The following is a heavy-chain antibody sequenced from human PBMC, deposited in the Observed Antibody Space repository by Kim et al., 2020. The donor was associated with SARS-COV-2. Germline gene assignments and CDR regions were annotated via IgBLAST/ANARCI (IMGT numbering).Heavy chain of an antibody. CDR3: AKDWGVISSDYYYYGMDV. J-gene: IGHJ6*02. V-gene: IGHV3-23*01. CDR2: ISGSGGST. D-gene: IGHD3-10*01. CDR1: GFTFSSYA. Sequence: GGSLRLSCAASGFTFSSYAMSWVRQAPGKGLEWVSAISGSGGSTYYADSVKGRFTISRDNSKNTLYLQMNSLRAEDTAVYYCAKDWGVISSDYYYYGMDVWGQGTTVTVSS.